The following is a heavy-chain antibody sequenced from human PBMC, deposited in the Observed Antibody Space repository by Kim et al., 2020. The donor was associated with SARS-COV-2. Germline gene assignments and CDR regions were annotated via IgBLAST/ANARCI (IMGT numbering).Heavy chain of an antibody. D-gene: IGHD6-13*01. V-gene: IGHV3-13*01. CDR1: GFTISSYD. Sequence: GGSLRLSCAASGFTISSYDMHWVRQATGKGLEWVSAVGTAGDTYYPGTVKGRFTISRANAKNSLYFHMHSLRAGATAVYYCAGGYSRSWDWAFVIWGRGT. CDR2: VGTAGDT. CDR3: AGGYSRSWDWAFVI. J-gene: IGHJ3*02.